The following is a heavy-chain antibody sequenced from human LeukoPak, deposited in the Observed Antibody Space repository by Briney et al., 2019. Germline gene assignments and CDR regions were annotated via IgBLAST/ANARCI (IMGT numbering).Heavy chain of an antibody. CDR3: ARVNLGYCSSTSCYSTPYYFDY. Sequence: SETLSLTCTVSGGSISSYYWSWIRQPPGKGLEWIGYIYYSGSTNYNPSLKSRVTISVDTSKNQFSLKLSSVTAADTAVYYCARVNLGYCSSTSCYSTPYYFDYWGQGTLVTVSS. D-gene: IGHD2-2*01. CDR2: IYYSGST. J-gene: IGHJ4*02. V-gene: IGHV4-59*01. CDR1: GGSISSYY.